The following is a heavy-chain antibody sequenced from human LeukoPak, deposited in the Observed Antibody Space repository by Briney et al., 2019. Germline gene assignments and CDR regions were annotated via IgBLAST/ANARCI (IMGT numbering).Heavy chain of an antibody. V-gene: IGHV4-4*02. CDR2: IYHSGST. J-gene: IGHJ6*03. Sequence: PSETLSLTCAVSGGSISSSNWWSWVRQPPGKGLEWIGEIYHSGSTYYNPSLKSRVTISVDTSKNQFSLKLSSVTAADTAVYYCARTHPDYYYYYYMDVWGKGTTVTVSS. CDR1: GGSISSSNW. CDR3: ARTHPDYYYYYYMDV.